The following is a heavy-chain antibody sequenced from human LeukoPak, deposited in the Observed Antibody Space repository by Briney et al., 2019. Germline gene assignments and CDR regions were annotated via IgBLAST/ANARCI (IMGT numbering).Heavy chain of an antibody. CDR1: GGSISSGSYY. Sequence: SETLSLTCTVSGGSISSGSYYWSWIRQPAGKGLEWIGRIYTSGSTNYNPSLKSRVTMSVDTSKNQFSLKLSSVTAADTAVYYCAREAGSGSYYPLYYYYMDVWGKGTTVTISS. CDR2: IYTSGST. J-gene: IGHJ6*03. CDR3: AREAGSGSYYPLYYYYMDV. D-gene: IGHD3-10*01. V-gene: IGHV4-61*02.